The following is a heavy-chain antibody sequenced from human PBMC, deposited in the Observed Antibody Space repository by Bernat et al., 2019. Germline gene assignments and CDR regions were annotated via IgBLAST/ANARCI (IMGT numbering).Heavy chain of an antibody. J-gene: IGHJ4*02. CDR2: INPNSGGT. D-gene: IGHD3-10*01. CDR1: GYTFTGYY. Sequence: QVQLVQSGAEVKKPGASVKVSCKASGYTFTGYYMHWVRQAPGQGLEWMGWINPNSGGTNYAQKFQGRVTMTRDTSISTAYMELSRLRSDDTAVYYCAREHQELCGWGSYYTHWRQGTLVTVSS. CDR3: AREHQELCGWGSYYTH. V-gene: IGHV1-2*02.